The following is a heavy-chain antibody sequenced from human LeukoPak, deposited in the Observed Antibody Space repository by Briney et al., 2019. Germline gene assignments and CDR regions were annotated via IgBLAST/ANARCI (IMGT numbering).Heavy chain of an antibody. CDR1: GFTFSDAW. Sequence: PGGSLRLSCAASGFTFSDAWMSWVRQAPGKGLEWVAVISYDGSNKYYADSVKGRFTISRDNSKNTLYLQMNSLRAEDTAVYYCARDREGDYWGQGTLVTVSS. V-gene: IGHV3-30*03. D-gene: IGHD1-26*01. CDR2: ISYDGSNK. J-gene: IGHJ4*02. CDR3: ARDREGDY.